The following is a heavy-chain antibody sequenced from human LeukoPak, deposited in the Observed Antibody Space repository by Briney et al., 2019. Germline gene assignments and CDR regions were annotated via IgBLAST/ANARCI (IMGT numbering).Heavy chain of an antibody. CDR1: GYTFTGYY. CDR2: INPNSGGT. CDR3: ARKSAGTPNFNYYYYGMDV. V-gene: IGHV1-2*04. J-gene: IGHJ6*04. Sequence: ASVKASCKASGYTFTGYYMHWVRQAPGQGLEWMGWINPNSGGTNYAQKFQGWVTMTRDTSISTAYMELSSLRSEDTAVYYCARKSAGTPNFNYYYYGMDVWGKGTTVTVSS. D-gene: IGHD3-10*01.